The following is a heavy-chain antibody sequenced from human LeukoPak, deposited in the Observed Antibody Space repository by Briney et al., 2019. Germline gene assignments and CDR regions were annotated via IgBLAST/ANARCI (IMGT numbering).Heavy chain of an antibody. V-gene: IGHV3-23*01. D-gene: IGHD1-14*01. J-gene: IGHJ4*02. CDR3: AKDPETATPY. CDR2: ISGSGGST. Sequence: GGSLRLSCAASGFIFTNYFMSWVRQAPGKGLEWVSAISGSGGSTYYADSVKGRFTISRDNSKNTLYLQMNSLRAEDTAVYYCAKDPETATPYWGQGTLVTVSS. CDR1: GFIFTNYF.